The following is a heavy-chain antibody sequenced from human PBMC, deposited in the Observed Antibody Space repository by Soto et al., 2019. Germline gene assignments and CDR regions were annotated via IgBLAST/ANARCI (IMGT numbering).Heavy chain of an antibody. CDR3: ARTDSVCYYPY. CDR2: IYHGGTT. CDR1: GDSISSGYH. Sequence: SETLSLTCAVSGDSISSGYHWAWIRQPPGKGLGWGASIYHGGTTYYNPSIKRRVIISVDTTKHHFSLRLTAVTAADSSMEYGARTDSVCYYPYLGQGTLVTVSS. D-gene: IGHD2-21*01. J-gene: IGHJ4*02. V-gene: IGHV4-38-2*01.